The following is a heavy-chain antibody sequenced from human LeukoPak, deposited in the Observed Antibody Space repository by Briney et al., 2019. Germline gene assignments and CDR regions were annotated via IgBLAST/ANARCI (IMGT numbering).Heavy chain of an antibody. J-gene: IGHJ4*02. V-gene: IGHV4-31*03. D-gene: IGHD3-22*01. CDR3: ARAGYDSSGYSTYYFDY. CDR2: IYYSGST. Sequence: SETLSLTCTVSGGSISSGGYYWSWIRQHPGKGLEWIGYIYYSGSTYYNPFLKSRVTISIDTSKNQFSLKLSSVTAADTAVYYCARAGYDSSGYSTYYFDYWGQGTLVTVSS. CDR1: GGSISSGGYY.